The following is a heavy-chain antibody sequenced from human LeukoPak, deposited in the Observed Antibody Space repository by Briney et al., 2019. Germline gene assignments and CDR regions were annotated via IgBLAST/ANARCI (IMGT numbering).Heavy chain of an antibody. J-gene: IGHJ5*02. CDR2: INHSGST. CDR1: GGSFSGYY. CDR3: ARGHNWFDP. Sequence: PSETLSLTCAVYGGSFSGYYWSWIRQPPGKGLEWIGEINHSGSTNYNPSLKSRVTIPVDTSKNQFSLKLSSVTAADTAVYYCARGHNWFDPWGQGTLVTVSS. V-gene: IGHV4-34*01.